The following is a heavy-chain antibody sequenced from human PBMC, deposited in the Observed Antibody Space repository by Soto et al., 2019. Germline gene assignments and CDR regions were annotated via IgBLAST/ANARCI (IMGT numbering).Heavy chain of an antibody. CDR3: ARSFHCSSTSCYWYYYYGMDF. V-gene: IGHV5-10-1*01. CDR1: GYSFTSYW. Sequence: PGESLKISCKGSGYSFTSYWISWVRQMPGKGLEWMGRIDPSDSYTNYSPSFQGHVTISADKSISTAYLQWSSLKASDTAMYYCARSFHCSSTSCYWYYYYGMDFCGQGTTVTVSS. CDR2: IDPSDSYT. J-gene: IGHJ6*02. D-gene: IGHD2-2*01.